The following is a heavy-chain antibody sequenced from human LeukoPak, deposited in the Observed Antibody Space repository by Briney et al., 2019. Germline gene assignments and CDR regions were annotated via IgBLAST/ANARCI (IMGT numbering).Heavy chain of an antibody. CDR2: IYYSGST. J-gene: IGHJ4*02. Sequence: SETLSLTCTVSGGSISSGGYYWSWIRQHPGRGLEWIGYIYYSGSTYYNPSLKSRVTISVDTSKNQFSLKLSSVTAADTAVYYCARGYYDSSGYYPFFEYWGQGTLVTVSS. V-gene: IGHV4-31*03. D-gene: IGHD3-22*01. CDR3: ARGYYDSSGYYPFFEY. CDR1: GGSISSGGYY.